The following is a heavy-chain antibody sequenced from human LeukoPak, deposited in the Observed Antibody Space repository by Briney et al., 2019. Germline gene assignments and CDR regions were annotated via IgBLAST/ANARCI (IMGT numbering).Heavy chain of an antibody. CDR2: ISAYNGNT. J-gene: IGHJ6*02. V-gene: IGHV1-18*01. D-gene: IGHD6-6*01. CDR3: ARGQAARTSAYYYYGMDV. Sequence: GASVKVSCKASGYTFTSYGISWVRQAPGQGLEWMGWISAYNGNTNSAQKLQGRVTMTTDTSTSTAYMELRSLRSDDTAVYYCARGQAARTSAYYYYGMDVWGQGTTVTVSS. CDR1: GYTFTSYG.